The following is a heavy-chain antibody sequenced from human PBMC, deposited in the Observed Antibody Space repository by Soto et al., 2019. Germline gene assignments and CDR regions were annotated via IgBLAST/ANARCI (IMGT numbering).Heavy chain of an antibody. D-gene: IGHD2-21*02. V-gene: IGHV1-69*12. CDR1: GGTFSSYA. CDR2: IIPIFGTA. J-gene: IGHJ5*02. Sequence: QVQLVQSGAEVKKPGSSVKVSCKASGGTFSSYAISWVRQAPGQGLEWRGGIIPIFGTANYAQKFQGRVTITADESTSTAYMELSSLRSEDTAVYYCARAGTYCGGDCYSTWFDPWGQGTLVTVSS. CDR3: ARAGTYCGGDCYSTWFDP.